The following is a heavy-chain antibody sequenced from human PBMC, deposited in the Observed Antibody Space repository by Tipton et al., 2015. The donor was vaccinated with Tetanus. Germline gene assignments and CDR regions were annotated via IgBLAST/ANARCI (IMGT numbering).Heavy chain of an antibody. CDR3: ARDRRGGLWLDGGFDY. V-gene: IGHV3-30-3*01. Sequence: SLRLSCAASGFTFSNFVIHWVRQAPGKGLESVAIISYDGSEKYYADSVKGRFTISRDNSKNALYLQMNSLRVEDTAMYYCARDRRGGLWLDGGFDYWGQGTLVTVSS. CDR2: ISYDGSEK. D-gene: IGHD3-10*01. J-gene: IGHJ4*02. CDR1: GFTFSNFV.